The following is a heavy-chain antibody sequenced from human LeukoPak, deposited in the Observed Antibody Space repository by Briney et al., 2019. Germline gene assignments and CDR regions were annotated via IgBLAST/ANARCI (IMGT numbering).Heavy chain of an antibody. J-gene: IGHJ4*02. CDR3: ARVGYSSSWSPSDY. CDR2: IKQDGSEK. V-gene: IGHV3-7*04. D-gene: IGHD6-13*01. CDR1: GFTFSTYW. Sequence: GGSLRLSCSASGFTFSTYWMSWVRQAPGKGLEWVANIKQDGSEKHYVDSLKGRFTISRDNAKNSLYLQMNRLRAEDTAVYYCARVGYSSSWSPSDYWGQGALVAVSS.